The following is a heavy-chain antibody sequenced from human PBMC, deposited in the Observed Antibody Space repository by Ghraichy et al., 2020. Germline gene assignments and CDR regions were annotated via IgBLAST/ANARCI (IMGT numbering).Heavy chain of an antibody. V-gene: IGHV3-7*01. CDR1: GFTFSSYW. Sequence: GGSLRLSCAASGFTFSSYWMSWVRQAPGKVLEWVANIKQDGSEKYYVDSVKGRFTISRDNAKNSLYLQMNSLRADDTAVYYCARAGLRFFYNWFDPWGQGTLVTVSS. CDR2: IKQDGSEK. D-gene: IGHD3-3*01. CDR3: ARAGLRFFYNWFDP. J-gene: IGHJ5*02.